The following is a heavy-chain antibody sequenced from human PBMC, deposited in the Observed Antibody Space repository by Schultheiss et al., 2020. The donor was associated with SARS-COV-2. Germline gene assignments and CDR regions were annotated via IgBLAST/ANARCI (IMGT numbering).Heavy chain of an antibody. CDR3: ARQGECSSWHIRYYYYYGMDV. CDR2: ISSNGGST. D-gene: IGHD6-6*01. J-gene: IGHJ6*02. Sequence: GGSLRLSCAASGFTFSSYAMHWVRQAPGKGLEYVSAISSNGGSTYYANSVKGRFTISRDNSKNSLYLQMNSLRAEDTAVYYCARQGECSSWHIRYYYYYGMDVWGQGTTVTVSS. V-gene: IGHV3-64*01. CDR1: GFTFSSYA.